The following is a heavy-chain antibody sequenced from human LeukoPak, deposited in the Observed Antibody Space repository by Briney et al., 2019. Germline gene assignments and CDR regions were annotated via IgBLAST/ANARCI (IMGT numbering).Heavy chain of an antibody. V-gene: IGHV1-2*02. Sequence: ASVKVSCKASGYTFTGYYMHWVRQAPGQRLEWMGWINPNSGGTNYAQKFQGRVTMTRDTSISTAYMELSRLRSDDTAVYYCARAATYIVVVTATFDYWGQGTLVTVSS. CDR1: GYTFTGYY. CDR2: INPNSGGT. J-gene: IGHJ4*02. CDR3: ARAATYIVVVTATFDY. D-gene: IGHD2-21*02.